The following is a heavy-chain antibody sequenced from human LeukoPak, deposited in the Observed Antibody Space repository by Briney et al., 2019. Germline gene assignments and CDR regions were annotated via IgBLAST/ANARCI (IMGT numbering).Heavy chain of an antibody. CDR2: INPNSGGT. Sequence: GASVKVSCKASGYTFTGYYMHWVRQAPGQGLEWMGWINPNSGGTNYAQKFQGRVTMTRDTSISTAYMELSRLRSDDTAVYYCVRGRITMVRGVIRGYNWFDPWGQGTLVTVSS. CDR3: VRGRITMVRGVIRGYNWFDP. J-gene: IGHJ5*02. CDR1: GYTFTGYY. D-gene: IGHD3-10*01. V-gene: IGHV1-2*02.